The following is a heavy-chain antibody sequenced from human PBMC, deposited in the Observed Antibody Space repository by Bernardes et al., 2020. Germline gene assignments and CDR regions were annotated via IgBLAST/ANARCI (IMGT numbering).Heavy chain of an antibody. CDR2: IYTSGST. J-gene: IGHJ3*02. CDR3: AGAPRVGGSYGAFDI. Sequence: SETLSLTCTVSGGSISSYYWSWIRQPAGKGLEWIGRIYTSGSTNYNPSLKSRVTMSVDTSKNQFSLKLSSVTAADTAVYYFAGAPRVGGSYGAFDIWGQGTMVTVTS. CDR1: GGSISSYY. V-gene: IGHV4-4*07. D-gene: IGHD1-26*01.